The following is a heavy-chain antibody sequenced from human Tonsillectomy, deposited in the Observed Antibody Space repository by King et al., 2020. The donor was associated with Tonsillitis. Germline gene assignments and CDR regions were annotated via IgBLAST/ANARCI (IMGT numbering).Heavy chain of an antibody. D-gene: IGHD1-26*01. Sequence: VQLVESGGGLVQPGRSLRLSCAASGVTFDDYAMHWVRQAPGKGLGWVSGIIWNSGRIGYGDSLKCRFTISRDNAKNSLYLQVNSLRAEDTALYFCAKDWEPSIFCYFDSWGQGTLVTVSS. CDR1: GVTFDDYA. V-gene: IGHV3-9*01. CDR2: IIWNSGRI. CDR3: AKDWEPSIFCYFDS. J-gene: IGHJ4*02.